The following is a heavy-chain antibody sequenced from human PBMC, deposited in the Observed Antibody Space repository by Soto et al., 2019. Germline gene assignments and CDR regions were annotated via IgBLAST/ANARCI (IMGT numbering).Heavy chain of an antibody. Sequence: SVKVSCKASGGTFSSYAISWVRQAPGQGLEWMGGIIPIFGTANYAQKFQGRVTITADESTSTAYMELSSLRSEDTAVYYCARAGRSGYDLGYYYGMDVWGQGATVTVSS. V-gene: IGHV1-69*13. CDR1: GGTFSSYA. CDR3: ARAGRSGYDLGYYYGMDV. CDR2: IIPIFGTA. J-gene: IGHJ6*02. D-gene: IGHD5-12*01.